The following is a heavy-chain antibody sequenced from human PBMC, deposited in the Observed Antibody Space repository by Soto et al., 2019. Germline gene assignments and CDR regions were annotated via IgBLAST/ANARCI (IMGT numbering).Heavy chain of an antibody. J-gene: IGHJ4*02. Sequence: GSLRLSCAASGFTFRSYWMSWVRQAPGKGLEWVSVIYSGGSTYYADSVKGRFTISRDNSKNTLYLQMNSLKAEDTAVYYCARVPIAVAGKDYYFDYWGQGTLVTVS. D-gene: IGHD6-19*01. CDR2: IYSGGST. V-gene: IGHV3-66*01. CDR1: GFTFRSYW. CDR3: ARVPIAVAGKDYYFDY.